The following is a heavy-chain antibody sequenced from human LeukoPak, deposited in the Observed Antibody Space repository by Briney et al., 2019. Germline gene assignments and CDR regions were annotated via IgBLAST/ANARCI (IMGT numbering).Heavy chain of an antibody. V-gene: IGHV3-53*01. CDR2: IYSGGST. CDR3: ARETVGYCTNGVCSGWFDP. D-gene: IGHD2-8*01. CDR1: GFTFSSNY. Sequence: GGSLRLSCAASGFTFSSNYMSWVRQAPGKGLEWVSVIYSGGSTYYADSVKGRFTISRDNSKNTLYLQMNSLRAEDTAVYYCARETVGYCTNGVCSGWFDPWGQGTLVTVSS. J-gene: IGHJ5*02.